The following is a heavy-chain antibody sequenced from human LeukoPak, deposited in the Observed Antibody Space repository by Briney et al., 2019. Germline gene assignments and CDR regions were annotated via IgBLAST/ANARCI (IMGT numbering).Heavy chain of an antibody. CDR3: ARDYYDSSGYYFDY. Sequence: PSETLSLTCTVSGGSISSYYWSWIRRPPGKGLEWIGYIYYSGSTNYNPSLKSRVTISVDTSKNQFSLKLSSVTAADTAVYYCARDYYDSSGYYFDYWGQGTLVTVSS. D-gene: IGHD3-22*01. CDR1: GGSISSYY. J-gene: IGHJ4*02. V-gene: IGHV4-59*01. CDR2: IYYSGST.